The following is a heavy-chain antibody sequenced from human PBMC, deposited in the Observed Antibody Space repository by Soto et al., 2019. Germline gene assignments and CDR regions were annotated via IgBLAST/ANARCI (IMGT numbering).Heavy chain of an antibody. CDR1: GGSVSSGSYY. Sequence: SETLSLTCTVSGGSVSSGSYYWSWIRQPPGKGLEWIGYIYYSGSTSYNPSLKSRVTISVDTSKNQFSLKLSSVTAADTAVYYCARDQRDYYDSSGYYGMDVWGQGTTVTVSS. CDR2: IYYSGST. V-gene: IGHV4-61*01. CDR3: ARDQRDYYDSSGYYGMDV. J-gene: IGHJ6*02. D-gene: IGHD3-22*01.